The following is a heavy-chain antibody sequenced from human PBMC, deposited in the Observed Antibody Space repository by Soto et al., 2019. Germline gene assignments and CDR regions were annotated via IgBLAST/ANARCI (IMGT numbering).Heavy chain of an antibody. Sequence: EVQLVESGGGLVQPGGSLRLSCAASGFTFSDHFMDWVRQAPGKGLEWVGRSRDKPNSYTTEYAASVKGRFTISRDDSKNSLYLQMNSLKTEDTAVYFCARGMYSSSWSGPHPWGQGTLVTVSS. CDR1: GFTFSDHF. D-gene: IGHD6-13*01. CDR3: ARGMYSSSWSGPHP. CDR2: SRDKPNSYTT. J-gene: IGHJ5*02. V-gene: IGHV3-72*01.